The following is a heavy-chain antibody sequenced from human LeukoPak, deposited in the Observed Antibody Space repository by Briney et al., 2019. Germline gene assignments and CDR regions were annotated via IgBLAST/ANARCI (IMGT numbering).Heavy chain of an antibody. J-gene: IGHJ4*02. D-gene: IGHD6-13*01. CDR3: ARLMAAAGRGFDY. CDR1: GGSISSYY. V-gene: IGHV4-59*08. Sequence: SETLSLTCTVSGGSISSYYWSWIRQPPGKGLEWIGYIYYSGSTNYNPSLKSRVTISVDTSKNQFSLNLSSVTAADTAVYYCARLMAAAGRGFDYWGQGTLVTVSS. CDR2: IYYSGST.